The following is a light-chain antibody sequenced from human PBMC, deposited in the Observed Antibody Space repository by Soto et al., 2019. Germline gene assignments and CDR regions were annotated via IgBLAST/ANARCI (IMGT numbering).Light chain of an antibody. V-gene: IGKV3-15*01. Sequence: EVVMTQSPATVSVFPGEGVTLSCRASQTISTDLAWYQQKPGQAPRLLIYGASTRATGVPDRFSGGGSGTEFTITFSSLQSEDFAFYYCQQNNKWPPVTFGGGTKVEIK. CDR2: GAS. CDR1: QTISTD. J-gene: IGKJ4*01. CDR3: QQNNKWPPVT.